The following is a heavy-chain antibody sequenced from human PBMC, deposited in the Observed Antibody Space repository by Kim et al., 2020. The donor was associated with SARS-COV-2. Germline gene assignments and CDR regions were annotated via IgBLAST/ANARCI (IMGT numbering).Heavy chain of an antibody. J-gene: IGHJ4*02. CDR2: IDPSDSYT. Sequence: GESLKISCKGSGYSFTSYWISWVRQMPGKGLEWMGRIDPSDSYTNYSPSFQGHVTISADKSISTAYLQWSSLKASDTAMYYCARFRGPYYYGSGSYCDYWGQGTLVTVSS. V-gene: IGHV5-10-1*01. CDR1: GYSFTSYW. D-gene: IGHD3-10*01. CDR3: ARFRGPYYYGSGSYCDY.